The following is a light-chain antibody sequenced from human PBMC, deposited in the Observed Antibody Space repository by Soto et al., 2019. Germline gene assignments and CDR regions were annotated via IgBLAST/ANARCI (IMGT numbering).Light chain of an antibody. J-gene: IGLJ1*01. V-gene: IGLV2-11*01. Sequence: QSVRTQPRSVSGSPGQSVTISCTGTSSDVGGYNYVSWYQQHPGKAPKLMIYDVSKRPSGVPDRFSGSKSGNTASLTISGLQAEDEADYYCCSYAGSYTSYVFGTGTKV. CDR3: CSYAGSYTSYV. CDR1: SSDVGGYNY. CDR2: DVS.